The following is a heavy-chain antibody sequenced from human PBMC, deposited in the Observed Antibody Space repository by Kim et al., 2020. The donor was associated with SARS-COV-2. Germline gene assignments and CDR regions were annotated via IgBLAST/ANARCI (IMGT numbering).Heavy chain of an antibody. CDR3: ARARALAWFDP. CDR1: GGSISSSSYY. J-gene: IGHJ5*02. V-gene: IGHV4-39*07. CDR2: IYYSGST. Sequence: SETLSLTCTVSGGSISSSSYYWGWIRQPPGKGLEWIGSIYYSGSTYYNPSLKSRVTISVDTSKNQFSLKLSSVTAADTAVYYCARARALAWFDPWGQGTLVTVSS.